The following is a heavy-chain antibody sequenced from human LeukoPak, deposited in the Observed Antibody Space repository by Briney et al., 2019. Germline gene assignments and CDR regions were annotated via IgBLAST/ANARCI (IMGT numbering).Heavy chain of an antibody. CDR1: GGSINTRDYY. Sequence: SETLSLTCTVSGGSINTRDYYRSWIRQRPGKGLEWIGYIYYTGNSYYNPSLESRSTISVDTSKNQFSLKLNSVTAADTAVYYCAKADRGFDSWGQGTLVIVSS. J-gene: IGHJ5*01. CDR3: AKADRGFDS. V-gene: IGHV4-31*03. CDR2: IYYTGNS.